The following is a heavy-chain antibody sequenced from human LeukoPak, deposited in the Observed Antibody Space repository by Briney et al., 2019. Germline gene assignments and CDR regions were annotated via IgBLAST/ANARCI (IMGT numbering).Heavy chain of an antibody. D-gene: IGHD1-26*01. Sequence: GGSLRLSCAASGFTFDSYWMHWVRQAPGKGLVWVSHINTDGSNTNYADSVKGRFTISRDNAKNTLYLQMNSLRVEDTAVCYCGRGYSGSWAYWGQGTLVTVSP. CDR3: GRGYSGSWAY. CDR1: GFTFDSYW. CDR2: INTDGSNT. V-gene: IGHV3-74*01. J-gene: IGHJ4*02.